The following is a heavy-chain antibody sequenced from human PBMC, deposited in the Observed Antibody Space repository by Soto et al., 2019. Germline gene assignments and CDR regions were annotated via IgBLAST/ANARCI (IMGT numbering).Heavy chain of an antibody. CDR1: GFTVSSNY. V-gene: IGHV3-53*01. CDR3: ARCGDYFDSRGSCMEV. CDR2: IYSGGST. D-gene: IGHD3-22*01. Sequence: GGSLRLSCAASGFTVSSNYMSWVRQAPGKGLEWVSVIYSGGSTYYADSVKGRFTISRDNSKNTLYLQMNSLRAEDTAVYYCARCGDYFDSRGSCMEVWGQGTTVTGSS. J-gene: IGHJ6*02.